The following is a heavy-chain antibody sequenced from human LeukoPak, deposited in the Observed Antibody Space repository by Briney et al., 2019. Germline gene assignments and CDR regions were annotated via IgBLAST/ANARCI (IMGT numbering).Heavy chain of an antibody. CDR1: GFAFSDYW. J-gene: IGHJ4*02. Sequence: GGSLRLSCAASGFAFSDYWMSWVRQAPGKGLEWVANIKQDGSEKYYVDSVKGRFTISRDNAKNSLYLQMNSLRAEDTAVYYCARGHYGDYEDDYYFDYWGQGTLVTVSS. CDR2: IKQDGSEK. D-gene: IGHD4-17*01. V-gene: IGHV3-7*01. CDR3: ARGHYGDYEDDYYFDY.